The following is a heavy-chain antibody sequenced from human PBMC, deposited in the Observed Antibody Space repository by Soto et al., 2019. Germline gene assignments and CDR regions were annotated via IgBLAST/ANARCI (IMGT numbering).Heavy chain of an antibody. V-gene: IGHV1-3*01. CDR2: INAGNGNT. CDR1: GYTFTSYA. D-gene: IGHD3-9*01. CDR3: ASSRYDILTGLDYFDY. J-gene: IGHJ4*02. Sequence: GASVKVSCKASGYTFTSYAMHWVRQAPGQRLEWMGWINAGNGNTKYSQKFQGRVTITRDTSASTAYMELSSLRSEDTAVYYCASSRYDILTGLDYFDYWGQGTLVTVSS.